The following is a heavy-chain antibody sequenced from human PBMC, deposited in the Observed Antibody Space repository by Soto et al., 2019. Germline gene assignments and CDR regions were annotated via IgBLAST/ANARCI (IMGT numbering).Heavy chain of an antibody. V-gene: IGHV3-11*06. Sequence: GGSLRLSCAASGFTFSDYYMSWIRQAPGKGLEWVSYISSSSSYTNYADSVKGRFTISRDNAKNSLYLQMNSLRAEDTAVYYCAREGAGLWWVDAFDIWGQGTMVTVSS. J-gene: IGHJ3*02. CDR1: GFTFSDYY. CDR2: ISSSSSYT. D-gene: IGHD3-10*01. CDR3: AREGAGLWWVDAFDI.